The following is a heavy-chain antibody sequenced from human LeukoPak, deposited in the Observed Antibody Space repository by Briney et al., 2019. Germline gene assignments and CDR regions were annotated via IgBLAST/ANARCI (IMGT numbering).Heavy chain of an antibody. J-gene: IGHJ4*02. CDR2: IYYSGST. CDR1: GGSISSGDYY. V-gene: IGHV4-30-4*01. Sequence: SETLSLTCTVSGGSISSGDYYWSWIRQPPGKGLEWIGYIYYSGSTYYNPSLKSRVTISVDTSKNQFSLKLSSVTAADTAVYYCARADIPSIAAAGFDYWGQGTLVTVSS. CDR3: ARADIPSIAAAGFDY. D-gene: IGHD6-13*01.